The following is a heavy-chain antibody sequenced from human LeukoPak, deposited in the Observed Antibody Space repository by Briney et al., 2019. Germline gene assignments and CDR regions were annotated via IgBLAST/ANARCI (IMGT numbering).Heavy chain of an antibody. CDR2: ISWNSDSI. J-gene: IGHJ6*03. D-gene: IGHD2-21*02. V-gene: IGHV3-9*03. Sequence: GGSLRLSCAASGFSIDDYVMHWVRQAPGQGLEWVSGISWNSDSIGYADSVKGRFTISRDNAKNSLYLQMNSLRAEDMALYYCAEGALGGDPNYSCMDVWGKGTTVTVSS. CDR3: AEGALGGDPNYSCMDV. CDR1: GFSIDDYV.